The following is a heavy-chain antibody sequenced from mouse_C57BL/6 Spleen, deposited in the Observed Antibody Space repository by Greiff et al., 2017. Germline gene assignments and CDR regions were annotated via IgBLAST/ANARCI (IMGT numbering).Heavy chain of an antibody. CDR1: GFTFSDYY. CDR2: INYDGSST. J-gene: IGHJ2*01. V-gene: IGHV5-16*01. Sequence: LVESEGGLVQPGSSMKLSCTASGFTFSDYYMAWVRQVPEKGLEWVANINYDGSSTYYLDSLKSRFIISRDNAKNILYLQMSSLKSEDTATYYCARDRGSYYYFDYWGQGTTLTVSS. CDR3: ARDRGSYYYFDY. D-gene: IGHD1-1*02.